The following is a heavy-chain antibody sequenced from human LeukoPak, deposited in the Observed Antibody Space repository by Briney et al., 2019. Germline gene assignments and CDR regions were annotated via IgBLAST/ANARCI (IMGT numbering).Heavy chain of an antibody. CDR3: ARSPPNSGSYYRLHSWFDP. V-gene: IGHV1-2*06. J-gene: IGHJ5*02. CDR2: INPNSGGT. Sequence: ASVKVSCKASGYTFTDYYMHWVRQAPGQGLEWMGRINPNSGGTNYAQRFQGRVTMTRDTSISTAYMELSSLRFDDTAVYYCARSPPNSGSYYRLHSWFDPWGQGTLVTVSS. CDR1: GYTFTDYY. D-gene: IGHD3-10*01.